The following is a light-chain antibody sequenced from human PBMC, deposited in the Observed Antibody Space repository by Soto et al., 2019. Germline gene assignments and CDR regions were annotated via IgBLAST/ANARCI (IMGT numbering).Light chain of an antibody. V-gene: IGKV3-20*01. CDR1: QSVSSSY. CDR2: GAS. CDR3: QQYGISPPYT. J-gene: IGKJ3*01. Sequence: EIVLTQSPGTLSLSPGERATLSCRASQSVSSSYLAWYQQKPGQAPRLLIYGASSRATGIPDRFSGSGSGTDFTLTISRLEPEDFAVYYWQQYGISPPYTFGPGTKVDIK.